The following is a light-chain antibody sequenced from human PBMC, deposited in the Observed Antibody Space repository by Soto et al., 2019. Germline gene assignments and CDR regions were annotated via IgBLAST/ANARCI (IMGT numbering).Light chain of an antibody. CDR3: SSYTSSNTLEV. CDR2: EVS. Sequence: QSVLIQPASVSGSPGQSITISCTGTSSDVGGSNYVSWYQHHPHRAPKLLIYEVSYRPSGVSHRFSGSKSGNTASLTISGRQAEDEADYYCSSYTSSNTLEVFGIGTKLTVL. CDR1: SSDVGGSNY. V-gene: IGLV2-14*01. J-gene: IGLJ1*01.